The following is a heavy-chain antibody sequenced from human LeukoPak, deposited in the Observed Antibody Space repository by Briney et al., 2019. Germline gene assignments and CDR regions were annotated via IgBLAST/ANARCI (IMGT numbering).Heavy chain of an antibody. D-gene: IGHD4-23*01. J-gene: IGHJ6*02. CDR1: GFTFSSYS. Sequence: QSGGSLRLSCAASGFTFSSYSMNWVRQAPGKGLEWVSYISSSSSTIYYADSVKGRFTISRDNAKNSLYLQMNSLRAEDTAVYYCAKDGSTVVPRANYYGMDVWGQGTTVTVSS. CDR2: ISSSSSTI. V-gene: IGHV3-48*01. CDR3: AKDGSTVVPRANYYGMDV.